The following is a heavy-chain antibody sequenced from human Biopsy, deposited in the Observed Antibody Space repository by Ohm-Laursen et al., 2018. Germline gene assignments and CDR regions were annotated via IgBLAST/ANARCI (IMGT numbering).Heavy chain of an antibody. D-gene: IGHD1-7*01. Sequence: SDTLSFTCTVSGGSLKNYYWSWIRQPAGKGLEWIGRVYTSGDTSYNPSLESRVTMSVVTSKNQFSPKVTSMTAADTALYYCARDYGLELGVLEAFDIWGQGTMVTASS. CDR3: ARDYGLELGVLEAFDI. CDR2: VYTSGDT. J-gene: IGHJ3*02. CDR1: GGSLKNYY. V-gene: IGHV4-4*07.